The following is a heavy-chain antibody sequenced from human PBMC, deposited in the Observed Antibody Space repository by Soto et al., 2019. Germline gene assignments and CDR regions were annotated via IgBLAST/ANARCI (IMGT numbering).Heavy chain of an antibody. J-gene: IGHJ1*01. CDR2: IYHSGST. Sequence: SESLSLTCAVFSCSISSSNWWSWVSRPPGKGLEWIGEIYHSGSTNYNPSLKSRVTISVDKSKNQFSLKLSSVTAADTAVYYCAIRDRVYFQHWGQGTLIT. CDR3: AIRDRVYFQH. V-gene: IGHV4-4*02. CDR1: SCSISSSNW. D-gene: IGHD3-3*01.